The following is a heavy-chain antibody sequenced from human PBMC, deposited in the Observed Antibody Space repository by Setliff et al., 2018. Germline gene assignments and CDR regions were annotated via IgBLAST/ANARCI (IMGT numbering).Heavy chain of an antibody. D-gene: IGHD3-10*01. J-gene: IGHJ6*02. V-gene: IGHV4-4*02. CDR1: GGSISSSNW. CDR2: IYHSGST. CDR3: ARSSSGSPHYYYAMDV. Sequence: SETLSLTCAVSGGSISSSNWWSWVRQPPGKGLKWIGEIYHSGSTYHNPSLKSRVTVSVDTSKNQFSLKLSSVTAADTAVYYCARSSSGSPHYYYAMDVWGQGTTVTVSS.